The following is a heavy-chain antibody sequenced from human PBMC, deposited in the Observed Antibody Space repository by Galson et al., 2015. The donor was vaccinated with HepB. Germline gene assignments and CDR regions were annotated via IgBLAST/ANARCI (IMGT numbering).Heavy chain of an antibody. CDR3: AKSVHNWNFEY. D-gene: IGHD1-20*01. CDR2: ISYDGSNK. Sequence: SLRLSCAASGFTFSSYGMHWVRQAPGKGLEWVAVISYDGSNKYYADSVKGRFTISRDNSKNTLYLQMNSLRAEDTAVYYCAKSVHNWNFEYWGQGTLVTVSS. CDR1: GFTFSSYG. J-gene: IGHJ4*02. V-gene: IGHV3-30*18.